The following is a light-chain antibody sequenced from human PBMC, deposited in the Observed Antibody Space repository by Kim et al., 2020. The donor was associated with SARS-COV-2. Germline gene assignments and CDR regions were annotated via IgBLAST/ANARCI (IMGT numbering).Light chain of an antibody. Sequence: PASISCRCSQSLVHSDGNTYLSWFQQRPGQSPRRLIYKASNRDSGVPDRFSGSGSCTDFTLKISRVEAEDVGVYYCMQSTQWPGTFGGGTKVDIK. CDR2: KAS. CDR3: MQSTQWPGT. J-gene: IGKJ4*01. CDR1: QSLVHSDGNTY. V-gene: IGKV2-30*02.